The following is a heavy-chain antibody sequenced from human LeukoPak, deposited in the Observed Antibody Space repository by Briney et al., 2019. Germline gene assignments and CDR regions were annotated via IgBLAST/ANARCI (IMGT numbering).Heavy chain of an antibody. CDR1: GFTFSSYA. V-gene: IGHV3-30*04. CDR2: ISYDGTTK. CDR3: ASTRDTATNYFDY. J-gene: IGHJ4*02. D-gene: IGHD5-18*01. Sequence: GGSLRLSRAASGFTFSSYAMHWVRQAPGKGLEWVAVISYDGTTKYYEDSVKGRFTISRDNSKNTLYLQINSLRAEDTAVYYCASTRDTATNYFDYWGQGTLVTVSS.